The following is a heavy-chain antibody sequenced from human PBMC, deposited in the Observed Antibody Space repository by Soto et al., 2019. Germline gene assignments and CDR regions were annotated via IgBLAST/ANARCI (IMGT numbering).Heavy chain of an antibody. CDR1: GFIFSNYN. CDR3: ARPSCGGDCYSPVY. D-gene: IGHD2-21*02. Sequence: EVPLVESGGGSVQPGGSLRLSCAASGFIFSNYNMHWVRQAPGKGLEWVSYISSSSNTIYYADSVKGRFTISRDNAKNSLYLQMNSLRAEDTAVYYCARPSCGGDCYSPVYWGQGTLVTVSS. CDR2: ISSSSNTI. J-gene: IGHJ4*02. V-gene: IGHV3-48*01.